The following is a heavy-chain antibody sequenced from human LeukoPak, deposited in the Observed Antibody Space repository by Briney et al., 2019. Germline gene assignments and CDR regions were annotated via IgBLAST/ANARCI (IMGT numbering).Heavy chain of an antibody. CDR1: GDSLSCRGSCF. CDR2: IYYSGST. J-gene: IGHJ3*02. V-gene: IGHV4-39*07. D-gene: IGHD5-12*01. CDR3: ARVNIARHTAFDI. Sequence: PSQTLSLTCNVSGDSLSCRGSCFWSWIRQPPGKGLEWIGSIYYSGSTYYNPSLKSRVTISIDTSKNQFSLKLSSVTAADTAVYYCARVNIARHTAFDIWGQGTMVSVSS.